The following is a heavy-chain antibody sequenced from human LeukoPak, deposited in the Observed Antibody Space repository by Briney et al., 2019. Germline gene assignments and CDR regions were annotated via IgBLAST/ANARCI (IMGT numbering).Heavy chain of an antibody. CDR1: GYTFTSYG. V-gene: IGHV1-18*01. CDR2: ISAYNGNT. J-gene: IGHJ4*02. D-gene: IGHD1-7*01. CDR3: ARDIALVDDRPSHWNYRPIDY. Sequence: GASVKVSCKASGYTFTSYGISWVRQAPGQGLEWMGWISAYNGNTNYAQKLQGRVTMTTDTSTSTAYMELRSLRSDDTAVHYCARDIALVDDRPSHWNYRPIDYWGQGTLVTVSS.